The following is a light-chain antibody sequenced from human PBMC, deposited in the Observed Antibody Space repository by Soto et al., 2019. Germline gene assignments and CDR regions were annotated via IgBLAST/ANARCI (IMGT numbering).Light chain of an antibody. J-gene: IGLJ1*01. CDR2: DVS. Sequence: QSVLTQPRSVSGSPGQSVTISCTGTSSDVGGYNYVSWYQQHPGKAPKLMIYDVSKRPSGVPDRFSGSKSGNTASLTISGFLAEDEADYSCSSNAASYVFVPGSKVPV. V-gene: IGLV2-11*01. CDR1: SSDVGGYNY. CDR3: SSNAASYV.